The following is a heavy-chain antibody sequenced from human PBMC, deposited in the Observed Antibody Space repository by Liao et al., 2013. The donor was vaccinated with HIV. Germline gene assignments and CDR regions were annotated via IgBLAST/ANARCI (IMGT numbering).Heavy chain of an antibody. CDR3: ASLSMGTRRAMIPDS. D-gene: IGHD2/OR15-2a*01. CDR1: GGSINRSTYY. CDR2: INPGGFT. J-gene: IGHJ4*02. Sequence: QLQLQESGPGLVKSSETLSLTCKVSGGSINRSTYYWGWIRQSPGKGLEWIGEINPGGFTNSNPSLQSRVTISSDTSNNQYSLTLTSVTAADTAVYYCASLSMGTRRAMIPDSWGQGTLVIVSS. V-gene: IGHV4-39*07.